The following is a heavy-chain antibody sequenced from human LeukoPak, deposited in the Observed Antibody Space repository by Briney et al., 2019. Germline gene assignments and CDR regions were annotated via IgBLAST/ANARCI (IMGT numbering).Heavy chain of an antibody. CDR2: IYYSGST. CDR3: ARDRRFRFDP. CDR1: GGSVSSGSYY. V-gene: IGHV4-61*01. Sequence: SETLSLTCTVSGGSVSSGSYYWSWIRQPPGKGLEWIGYIYYSGSTNYNPSLKSRVTISADTSKNQFSLKLSSVTAADTAVYYCARDRRFRFDPWGQGTLVTVSS. J-gene: IGHJ5*02.